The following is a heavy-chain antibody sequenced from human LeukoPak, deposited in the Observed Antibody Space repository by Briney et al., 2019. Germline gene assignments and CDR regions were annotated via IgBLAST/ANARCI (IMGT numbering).Heavy chain of an antibody. D-gene: IGHD3-22*01. Sequence: GGSLRLTCAGSEFIFSTYTMHWVRQVPGKGLERVSIISYDGTNKYYADSVQGRFTISRDNSKNTLYLQMNSLRPEDTAVYYCAREYTCGYFRTFDYWGQGTLVTVSS. CDR3: AREYTCGYFRTFDY. CDR1: EFIFSTYT. J-gene: IGHJ4*02. CDR2: ISYDGTNK. V-gene: IGHV3-30-3*01.